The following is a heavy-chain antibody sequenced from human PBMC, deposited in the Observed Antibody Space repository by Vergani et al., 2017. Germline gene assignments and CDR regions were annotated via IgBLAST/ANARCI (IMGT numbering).Heavy chain of an antibody. CDR3: ARVNTETNGHLYYYYYMDV. J-gene: IGHJ6*03. CDR2: IDHTGRP. D-gene: IGHD4-11*01. CDR1: GGSFTSYH. V-gene: IGHV4-34*01. Sequence: QVQLQQWGGGLLKPSETLSLTCVVTGGSFTSYHWTWIRQSPGEGLEWVGDIDHTGRPDYNPSLKSRLTMSVDNFRNQFSLTLNSVTATDTAIYFCARVNTETNGHLYYYYYMDVWGQGTAVTVS.